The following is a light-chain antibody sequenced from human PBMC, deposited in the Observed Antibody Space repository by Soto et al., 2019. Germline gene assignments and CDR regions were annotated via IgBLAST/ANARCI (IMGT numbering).Light chain of an antibody. CDR1: QSVSSY. CDR3: QQYNNWPRT. Sequence: EIVLTQSPATLSLSPGERATLSCRASQSVSSYLAWYQQKPGQAPSLLIYGVSTRATGVPVRFSGSGSGTEFTLTISSLQSEDFAVYYCQQYNNWPRTFGQGTKVDIK. CDR2: GVS. V-gene: IGKV3-15*01. J-gene: IGKJ1*01.